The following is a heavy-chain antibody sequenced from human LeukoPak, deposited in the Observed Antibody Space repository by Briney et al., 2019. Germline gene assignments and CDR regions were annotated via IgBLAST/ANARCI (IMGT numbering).Heavy chain of an antibody. CDR2: IYYNGAT. Sequence: PSETLSLTCTVSGGSISTYYWTWIRQPPGNGLEWIGHIYYNGATNYDPSLKSRVIISLDTSKNQFSLKLTSVTAADTAVYFCARDRYMDVWGKGTTVTVSS. V-gene: IGHV4-59*01. J-gene: IGHJ6*03. CDR3: ARDRYMDV. CDR1: GGSISTYY.